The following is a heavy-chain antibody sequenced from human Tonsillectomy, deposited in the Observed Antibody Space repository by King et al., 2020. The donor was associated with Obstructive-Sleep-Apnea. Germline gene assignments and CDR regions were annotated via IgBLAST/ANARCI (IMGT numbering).Heavy chain of an antibody. CDR2: ISYDGSNK. J-gene: IGHJ4*02. Sequence: VQLVESGGGVVQPGRSLRLSCAASGFIFSSYGMHWVRQAPGKGLEWVAVISYDGSNKYYADSVKGRFTISRDNSKNTLYLQMNSLKAEDTAGYYCAKVGGSGSYYGYYFDYWGQGTLVTVSS. CDR3: AKVGGSGSYYGYYFDY. CDR1: GFIFSSYG. D-gene: IGHD3-10*01. V-gene: IGHV3-30*18.